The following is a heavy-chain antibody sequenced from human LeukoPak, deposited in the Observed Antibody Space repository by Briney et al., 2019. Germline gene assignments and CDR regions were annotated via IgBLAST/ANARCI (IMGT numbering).Heavy chain of an antibody. J-gene: IGHJ5*02. D-gene: IGHD3-3*01. CDR2: IYHSGST. CDR3: ARVLSLITIFGVVTPEGFDP. Sequence: SETLSLTCTVSGGSISSGGYYWSWIRQPPGKGLEWIGYIYHSGSTYYNPSLKSRVTISVDRSKNQFSLKLSSVTAADTAVYYCARVLSLITIFGVVTPEGFDPWGQGTLVTVSS. CDR1: GGSISSGGYY. V-gene: IGHV4-30-2*01.